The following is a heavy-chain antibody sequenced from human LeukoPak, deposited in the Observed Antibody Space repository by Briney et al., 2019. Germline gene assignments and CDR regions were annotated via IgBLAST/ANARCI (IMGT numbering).Heavy chain of an antibody. CDR2: ISYDGSNK. D-gene: IGHD6-13*01. Sequence: PGGSLRLSCAASGFTFSSYAMHWVRQAPGKGLEWVAVISYDGSNKYYADSVKGRFTISRDNSKNTLYLQTNSLRAEDTAVYYCARYMYSTHSNDHWGQGTLVTVSS. J-gene: IGHJ4*02. V-gene: IGHV3-30-3*01. CDR3: ARYMYSTHSNDH. CDR1: GFTFSSYA.